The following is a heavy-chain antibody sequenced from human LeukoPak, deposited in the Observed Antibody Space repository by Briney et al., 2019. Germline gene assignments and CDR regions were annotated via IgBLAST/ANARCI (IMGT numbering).Heavy chain of an antibody. Sequence: GGSLRLSCAASGFTFSSYAMHWVRQAPGKGLEWVAVISYDGSNKYYADSVKGRFTISRDNSKNTLYLQMNSLRAEDTAVYYCARDSTSGWYHWFDPWGQGTLVTVSS. J-gene: IGHJ5*02. CDR3: ARDSTSGWYHWFDP. V-gene: IGHV3-30-3*01. CDR1: GFTFSSYA. D-gene: IGHD6-19*01. CDR2: ISYDGSNK.